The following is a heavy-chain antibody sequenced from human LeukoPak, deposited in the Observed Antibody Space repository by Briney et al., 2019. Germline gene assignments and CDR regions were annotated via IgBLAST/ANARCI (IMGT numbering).Heavy chain of an antibody. J-gene: IGHJ6*02. CDR2: INPNSGGT. Sequence: GASVKVSCKASGYTCTGYYMHWVRQAPGQGLEWMGWINPNSGGTNYAQKFQGRVTMTRDTSISTAYMELSRLRSDDTAVYYCARDLPDIVVVPAASMDVWGQGTTVTVSS. CDR1: GYTCTGYY. V-gene: IGHV1-2*02. D-gene: IGHD2-2*01. CDR3: ARDLPDIVVVPAASMDV.